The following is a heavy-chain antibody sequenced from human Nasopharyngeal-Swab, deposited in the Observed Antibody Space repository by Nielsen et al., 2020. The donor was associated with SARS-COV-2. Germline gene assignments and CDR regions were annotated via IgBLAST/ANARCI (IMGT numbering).Heavy chain of an antibody. CDR3: AKDRWRSSSWYGNWFDP. Sequence: WIRQPPGKGLEWVSAISGSGGSTYYADSVKGRFTISRDNSKNTLYLQMNRRRAEDTAVYYCAKDRWRSSSWYGNWFDPWGQGTLVTVSS. J-gene: IGHJ5*02. CDR2: ISGSGGST. D-gene: IGHD6-13*01. V-gene: IGHV3-23*01.